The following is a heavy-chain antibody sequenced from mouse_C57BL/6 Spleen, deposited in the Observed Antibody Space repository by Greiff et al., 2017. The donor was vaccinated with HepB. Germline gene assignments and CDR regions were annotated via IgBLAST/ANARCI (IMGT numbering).Heavy chain of an antibody. V-gene: IGHV1-9*01. J-gene: IGHJ2*01. CDR1: GYTFTGYW. CDR2: ILPGSGST. Sequence: QVHAKQSGAELMKPGASVKLSCKATGYTFTGYWIEWVKQRPGHGLEWIGEILPGSGSTNYNEKFKGKATFTADTSSNTAYMQLSSLTTEDAAIYYCARRGLRRGVYFDYWGQGTTLTVSS. D-gene: IGHD2-2*01. CDR3: ARRGLRRGVYFDY.